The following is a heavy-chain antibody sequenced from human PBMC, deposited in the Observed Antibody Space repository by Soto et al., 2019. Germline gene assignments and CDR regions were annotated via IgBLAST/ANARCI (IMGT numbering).Heavy chain of an antibody. V-gene: IGHV4-39*02. Sequence: PSETLSLTCTVSGGSISSSSYYWGWIRQPPGKGLEWIGSIYYSGSTYYNPSLKGRFTVSRDNSKNALYLQMNSLTAGDTAVYHCARDPGKDEAIDYWGPGTLVTVSS. CDR3: ARDPGKDEAIDY. J-gene: IGHJ4*02. CDR2: IYYSGST. CDR1: GGSISSSSYY.